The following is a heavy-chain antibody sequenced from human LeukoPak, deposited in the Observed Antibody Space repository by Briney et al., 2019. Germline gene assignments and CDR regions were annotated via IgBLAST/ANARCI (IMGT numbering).Heavy chain of an antibody. D-gene: IGHD2-15*01. V-gene: IGHV3-15*07. Sequence: GGSLRLSCAVSGLTLSNVWMNWVRQAPGKGLEWVGRIRSQTAGGTTDFAAPVKGRFSISRDDSKNSLYLQMNSLASEDTAVYYCAHGSAQYYEYWGQGTLVTVSS. CDR2: IRSQTAGGTT. CDR1: GLTLSNVW. J-gene: IGHJ1*01. CDR3: AHGSAQYYEY.